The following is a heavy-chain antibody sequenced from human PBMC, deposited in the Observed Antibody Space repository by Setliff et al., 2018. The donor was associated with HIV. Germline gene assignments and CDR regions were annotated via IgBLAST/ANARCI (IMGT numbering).Heavy chain of an antibody. V-gene: IGHV1-2*02. Sequence: ASVKVSCKASGYTFTGYYMHWVRQAPGQGLEGMGWIKHNRDLTWHAKKFQGRVTMTRDTSISTDHMDLSGLRSDDTAVYYCARAYDTSGDMDFWGQGTLVTVSS. D-gene: IGHD3-22*01. CDR2: IKHNRDLT. CDR1: GYTFTGYY. J-gene: IGHJ4*02. CDR3: ARAYDTSGDMDF.